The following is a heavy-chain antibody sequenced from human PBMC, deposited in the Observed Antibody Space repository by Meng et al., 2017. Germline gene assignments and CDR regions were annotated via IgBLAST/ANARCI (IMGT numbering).Heavy chain of an antibody. CDR2: INHSGST. CDR1: GGSFSGYY. J-gene: IGHJ4*02. D-gene: IGHD5-18*01. Sequence: QGQLQRWGAGLLKPSGTLSLTCAVYGGSFSGYYWSWIRQPPGKGLEWIGEINHSGSTNYNPSLKSRVTISVDTSKNQFSLKLSSVTAADTAVYYCASSGYSYGYRFDYWGQGTLVTVSS. CDR3: ASSGYSYGYRFDY. V-gene: IGHV4-34*01.